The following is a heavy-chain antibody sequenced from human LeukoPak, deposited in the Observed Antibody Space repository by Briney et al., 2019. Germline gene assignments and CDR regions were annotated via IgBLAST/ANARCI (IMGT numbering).Heavy chain of an antibody. Sequence: GASVKVSCKASGGTFSSYAISWVRQAPGQGLEWMGGIIPIFGTANYAQKFQGRVTITADESTSTAYMELSSLRSEDTAVYYCARAAGFGELLSTNYYYYYYMDVWGKGTTVTISS. CDR1: GGTFSSYA. CDR2: IIPIFGTA. J-gene: IGHJ6*03. D-gene: IGHD3-10*01. V-gene: IGHV1-69*13. CDR3: ARAAGFGELLSTNYYYYYYMDV.